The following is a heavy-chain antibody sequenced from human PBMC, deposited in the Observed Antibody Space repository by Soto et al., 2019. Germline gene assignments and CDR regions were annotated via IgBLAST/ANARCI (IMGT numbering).Heavy chain of an antibody. CDR2: ISWNSGSI. V-gene: IGHV3-9*01. CDR3: AKDIQIAVAGTSPEHGIGFWYFDL. J-gene: IGHJ2*01. D-gene: IGHD6-19*01. Sequence: EVQLVESGGGLVQPGRSLRLSCAASGFTFDDYAMHWVRQAPGKGLEWVSGISWNSGSIGYADSVKGRFTISRDNANNSLYLQMNSLRAEDTALYYCAKDIQIAVAGTSPEHGIGFWYFDLWGRGTLVTVSS. CDR1: GFTFDDYA.